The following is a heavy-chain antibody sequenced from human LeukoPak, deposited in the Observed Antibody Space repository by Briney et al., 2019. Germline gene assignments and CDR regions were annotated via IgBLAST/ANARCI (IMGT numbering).Heavy chain of an antibody. V-gene: IGHV4-34*01. CDR3: ARGLDSSGDY. J-gene: IGHJ4*02. Sequence: PSETLSLTCAVYGGSFSGYYWSWIRQPPGKGLEWIGVINHRGSTNYNPSLKSRVTISVDASRNQFSLKLTSVTAADTAVFYCARGLDSSGDYWGQGTLVTVSS. CDR2: INHRGST. CDR1: GGSFSGYY. D-gene: IGHD6-25*01.